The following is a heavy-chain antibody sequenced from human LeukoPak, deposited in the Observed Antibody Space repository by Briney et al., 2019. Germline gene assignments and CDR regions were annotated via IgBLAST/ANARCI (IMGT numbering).Heavy chain of an antibody. V-gene: IGHV4-61*02. J-gene: IGHJ6*04. Sequence: SQTLSLTCTVSGGSISSGSYYWSWIRQPAGKGLEWIGRIYTSGSTNYDPSLKSRVTISVDTSKNQFSLKLSSVTAADTAVYYCASQGLDVWGKGTTVTVSS. CDR2: IYTSGST. CDR3: ASQGLDV. CDR1: GGSISSGSYY.